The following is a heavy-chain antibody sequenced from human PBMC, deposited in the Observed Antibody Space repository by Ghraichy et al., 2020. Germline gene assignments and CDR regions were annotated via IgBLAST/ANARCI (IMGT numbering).Heavy chain of an antibody. CDR1: GGSISSYS. J-gene: IGHJ4*01. Sequence: SETLSLTCTVSGGSISSYSWSWIRQPPGKGLEWMGYIYNSGSTNYNPSLKSRVTISADTSKNQFSLKLNSVTAADTAVYYCARATSGTGPDYWGQGTLVTVSS. D-gene: IGHD6-13*01. V-gene: IGHV4-59*01. CDR3: ARATSGTGPDY. CDR2: IYNSGST.